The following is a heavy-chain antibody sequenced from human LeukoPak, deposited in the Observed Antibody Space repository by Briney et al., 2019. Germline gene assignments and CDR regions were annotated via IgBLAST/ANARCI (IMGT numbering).Heavy chain of an antibody. D-gene: IGHD6-13*01. CDR2: ISASGGST. V-gene: IGHV3-23*01. J-gene: IGHJ4*02. CDR1: GFTFSSSA. CDR3: AKQSAGSAAWYSLHYDF. Sequence: PGGSLRLSCAASGFTFSSSAMSWVRQVPGKGLEWVSGISASGGSTYYADSVRGRFTISRDNSKNTLYVQMNSLRDEDTAVYYCAKQSAGSAAWYSLHYDFWGQGTLVTVSS.